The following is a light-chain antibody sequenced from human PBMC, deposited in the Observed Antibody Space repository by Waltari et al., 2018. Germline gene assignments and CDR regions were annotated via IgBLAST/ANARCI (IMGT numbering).Light chain of an antibody. V-gene: IGLV2-8*01. CDR2: EVP. CDR3: SSYAGSNNFV. Sequence: QSALTQPPSASGSPGQSVTISCPGTSSDVGGYNYVSWYQQHPGQAPKFMIGEVPQPPSGVPDRFSGSKSGNTASLTVSGLQAEDEADYYCSSYAGSNNFVFGTGTKVTVL. CDR1: SSDVGGYNY. J-gene: IGLJ1*01.